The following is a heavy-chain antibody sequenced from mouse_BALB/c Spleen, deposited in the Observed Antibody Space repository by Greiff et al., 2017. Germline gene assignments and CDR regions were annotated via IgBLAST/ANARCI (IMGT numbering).Heavy chain of an antibody. CDR1: GFNIKDTY. Sequence: EVQLQQSGAELVKPGASVKLSCTASGFNIKDTYMHWVKQRPEQGLEWIGRIDPANGNTKYDPKFQGKATITADTSSNTAYLQLSSLTSEDTAVYYGADYYGSSPAWFAYWGQGTLVTVSA. D-gene: IGHD1-1*01. CDR3: ADYYGSSPAWFAY. J-gene: IGHJ3*01. CDR2: IDPANGNT. V-gene: IGHV14-3*02.